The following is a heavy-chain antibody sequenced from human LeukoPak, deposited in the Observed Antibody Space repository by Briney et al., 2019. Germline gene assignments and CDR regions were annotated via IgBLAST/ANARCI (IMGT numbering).Heavy chain of an antibody. D-gene: IGHD5-18*01. CDR2: IIPILGIA. CDR1: GGTFSSYA. J-gene: IGHJ5*02. CDR3: ARGTRRGYSYGDGRFDP. Sequence: ASVKISCKASGGTFSSYAISWVRQAPGQGLEWMGRIIPILGIANYAQKFQGRVTITADKSTSTAYMELSSLRSEDTAVYYCARGTRRGYSYGDGRFDPWGQGTLVTVSS. V-gene: IGHV1-69*04.